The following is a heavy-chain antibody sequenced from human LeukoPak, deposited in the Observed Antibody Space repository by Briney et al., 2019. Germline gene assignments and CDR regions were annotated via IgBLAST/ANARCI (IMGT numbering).Heavy chain of an antibody. J-gene: IGHJ5*02. V-gene: IGHV4-30-4*01. CDR3: ARGLVYYYGSGSYPFDP. CDR1: GGSISSGDYY. D-gene: IGHD3-10*01. Sequence: PSETLSLTCTVSGGSISSGDYYWSWIRQPPGKGLEWIGYIYYSGSTYYNPSLKSRVTISVDTSKNQVSLKLSSVTAADTAVYYCARGLVYYYGSGSYPFDPWGQGTLVTVSS. CDR2: IYYSGST.